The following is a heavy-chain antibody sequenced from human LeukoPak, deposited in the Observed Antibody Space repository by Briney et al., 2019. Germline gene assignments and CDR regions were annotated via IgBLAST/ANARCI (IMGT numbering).Heavy chain of an antibody. Sequence: GASVKVSCKASGYTFTGYYMHWVRQAPGQGLEWMGWINPNTGGKNYAQKLQGRVTMTRDTSISTTYMELSGLTSDDTAIYHCAIDRGWEHLRAENWFDPWGQGTLVTVS. J-gene: IGHJ5*01. CDR1: GYTFTGYY. CDR3: AIDRGWEHLRAENWFDP. D-gene: IGHD1-26*01. V-gene: IGHV1-2*02. CDR2: INPNTGGK.